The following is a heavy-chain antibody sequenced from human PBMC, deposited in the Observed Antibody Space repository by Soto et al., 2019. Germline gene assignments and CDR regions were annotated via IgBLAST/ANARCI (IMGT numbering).Heavy chain of an antibody. CDR3: AHSISQPLHVLGGYFAY. J-gene: IGHJ4*02. CDR1: GFSLSTSGMG. Sequence: QITLKESGPTLVKPTQTLTLTYAFSGFSLSTSGMGVGWIRQPPARAREWLALIYWDDDKRYSPSLKSRLTITKDTSKNQVVLTMTNMDPVDTATYYCAHSISQPLHVLGGYFAYWGQGTLVTVSS. V-gene: IGHV2-5*02. D-gene: IGHD3-10*01. CDR2: IYWDDDK.